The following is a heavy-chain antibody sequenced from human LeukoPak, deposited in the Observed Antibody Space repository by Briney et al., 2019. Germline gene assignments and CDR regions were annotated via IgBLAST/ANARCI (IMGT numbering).Heavy chain of an antibody. CDR2: FCTTGST. CDR1: GGAISRWC. V-gene: IGHV4-4*07. CDR3: ARHTPLHYDILTGPIDY. Sequence: PSETLSLTCTVSGGAISRWCWSWLRQPAGKGLEWIGRFCTTGSTNYSPSLKSRVTMSVDTSKNQFSLKLSSVTAADTAVYYCARHTPLHYDILTGPIDYWGQGTLVTVSS. J-gene: IGHJ4*02. D-gene: IGHD3-9*01.